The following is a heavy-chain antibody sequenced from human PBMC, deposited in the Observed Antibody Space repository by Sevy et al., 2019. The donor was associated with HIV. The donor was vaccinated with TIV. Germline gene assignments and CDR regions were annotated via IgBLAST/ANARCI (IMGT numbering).Heavy chain of an antibody. CDR3: AKEWTQLSDWYGELDY. V-gene: IGHV3-23*01. CDR1: GFTFSNYA. D-gene: IGHD6-19*01. J-gene: IGHJ4*02. CDR2: VSISGPNT. Sequence: GGSLRLSCAASGFTFSNYAMSWVRQAPGKVLEWVSSVSISGPNTYYADSVKGRFTISRDNSKNTMYLQMNSLRAEDTAVYYCAKEWTQLSDWYGELDYWGQGSLVTVSS.